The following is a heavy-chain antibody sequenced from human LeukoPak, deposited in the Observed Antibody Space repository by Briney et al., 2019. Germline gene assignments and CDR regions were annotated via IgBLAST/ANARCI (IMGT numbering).Heavy chain of an antibody. CDR3: AADRLSRADYMDF. CDR2: INPNNGGT. Sequence: ASVKVSCKASGYTFTAYYMHWVRQDPGQGLEWMGWINPNNGGTNYAQKFQGRFTMTRDTSTGTAYMELSRLRSDDTAVYYCAADRLSRADYMDFWGKGTTVTVSS. CDR1: GYTFTAYY. V-gene: IGHV1-2*02. J-gene: IGHJ6*03. D-gene: IGHD6-6*01.